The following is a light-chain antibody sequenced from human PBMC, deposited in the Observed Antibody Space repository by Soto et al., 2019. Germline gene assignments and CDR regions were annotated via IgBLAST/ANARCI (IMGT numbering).Light chain of an antibody. Sequence: ENVLTQSPGTLPLFPGGRATLSCRATQSVASNYLAWYQQQPGQAPRLLIYGATSRATGITDRFRGSGSGTDLTLTISRLESEDFAVDHCQQYGSSPLTFGGGIKVEI. J-gene: IGKJ4*01. V-gene: IGKV3-20*01. CDR1: QSVASNY. CDR2: GAT. CDR3: QQYGSSPLT.